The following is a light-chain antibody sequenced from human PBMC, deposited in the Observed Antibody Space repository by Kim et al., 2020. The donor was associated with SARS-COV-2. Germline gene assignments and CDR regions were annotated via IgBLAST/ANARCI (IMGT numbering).Light chain of an antibody. CDR2: GAS. Sequence: VSPGERAPLSCRASQSVSSDLAWYQQKPGQAPRLLIYGASNRATGIPARFSGSGSGTEFTLTISSLQSEDFAVYYCQQYNNWPTTFGQGTRLEIK. CDR3: QQYNNWPTT. V-gene: IGKV3-15*01. J-gene: IGKJ5*01. CDR1: QSVSSD.